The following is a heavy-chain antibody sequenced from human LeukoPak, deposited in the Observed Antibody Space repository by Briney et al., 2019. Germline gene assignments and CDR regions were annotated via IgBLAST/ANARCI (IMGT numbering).Heavy chain of an antibody. V-gene: IGHV1-46*01. Sequence: ASVKVSCKASGYTFTSYHMHWVRQAPGQGLEWMGKINLSGGSTTYAQKFQGRVTMTRDTSTSTVYMELSSLRSEDSAVYYCARDYVDDIPMIKDYWGQGTLVTVSS. CDR2: INLSGGST. CDR3: ARDYVDDIPMIKDY. J-gene: IGHJ4*02. D-gene: IGHD2-8*01. CDR1: GYTFTSYH.